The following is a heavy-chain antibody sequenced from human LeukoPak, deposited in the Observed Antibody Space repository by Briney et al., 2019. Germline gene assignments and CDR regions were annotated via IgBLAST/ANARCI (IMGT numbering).Heavy chain of an antibody. J-gene: IGHJ4*02. D-gene: IGHD3-22*01. Sequence: SSETLSLTCTVSGGSISSYYWTWIRQPPGKGLEWIGYIFYSGGSNYNPSLKSRVTISVDTSKNHFSLKLSSVTAADTAVYYCARDRRGYYDSSGYFDRWGQGTLVTVSS. CDR3: ARDRRGYYDSSGYFDR. V-gene: IGHV4-59*01. CDR1: GGSISSYY. CDR2: IFYSGGS.